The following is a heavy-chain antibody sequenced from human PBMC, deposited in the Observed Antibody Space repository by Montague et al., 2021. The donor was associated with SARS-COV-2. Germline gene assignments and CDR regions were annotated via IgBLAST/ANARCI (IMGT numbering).Heavy chain of an antibody. CDR1: GFTFSSYG. Sequence: FLRLSCAASGFTFSSYGMHWVRQAPGKGLEWVAVIWYDGSNKYYADSVKGRFTISRDNSKNTLYLQMNSLRAEDTAVYYCARDLFWGTDSGTQQRRDYWGQGTLVTVSS. CDR2: IWYDGSNK. J-gene: IGHJ4*02. V-gene: IGHV3-33*01. D-gene: IGHD3-16*01. CDR3: ARDLFWGTDSGTQQRRDY.